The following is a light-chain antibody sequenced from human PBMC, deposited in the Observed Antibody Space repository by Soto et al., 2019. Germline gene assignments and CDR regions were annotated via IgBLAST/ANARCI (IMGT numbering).Light chain of an antibody. CDR2: EVS. CDR1: SSDVGGYNY. Sequence: QSVLTQPASVSGSPGQSITISCTGTSSDVGGYNYVSWYQQHPGKAPKLMIYEVSNRPSGVSNRFSGSKSGNTASLTISGHQAEDEADYYCRSYTSSITLVFGTGTKLTVL. CDR3: RSYTSSITLV. V-gene: IGLV2-14*01. J-gene: IGLJ1*01.